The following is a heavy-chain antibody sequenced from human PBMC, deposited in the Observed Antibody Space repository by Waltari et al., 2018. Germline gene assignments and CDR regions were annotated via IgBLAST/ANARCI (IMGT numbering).Heavy chain of an antibody. CDR3: ANKGSPFYHFYYMDV. Sequence: QVELVESGGGVVQPGGSLRLSWVASGLSCGSCGMPGGRRAPGKGLGWVAFIRDDGSNDGSDKYYADSVKGRFTISRDNSKNTLYLQMNSLRAEDTAVYYCANKGSPFYHFYYMDVWGKGTTVTISS. CDR2: IRDDGSNDGSDK. J-gene: IGHJ6*03. CDR1: GLSCGSCG. V-gene: IGHV3-30*02.